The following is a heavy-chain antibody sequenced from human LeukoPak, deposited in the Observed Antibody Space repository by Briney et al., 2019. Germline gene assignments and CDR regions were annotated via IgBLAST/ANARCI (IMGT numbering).Heavy chain of an antibody. D-gene: IGHD5-12*01. J-gene: IGHJ6*03. CDR3: AREGHSGQAYYYYYMDV. Sequence: GASVKVSCKASGYTFTGYYMHWVRQAPGQGLEWMGWINPNSGGTNYAQKFQGRVTMTRDTSISTAYMELSRLRSDDTAVYYCAREGHSGQAYYYYYMDVWGKGTTVTISS. CDR2: INPNSGGT. CDR1: GYTFTGYY. V-gene: IGHV1-2*02.